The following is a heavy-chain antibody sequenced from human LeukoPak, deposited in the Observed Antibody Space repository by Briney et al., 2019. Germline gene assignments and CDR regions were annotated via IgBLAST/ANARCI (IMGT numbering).Heavy chain of an antibody. CDR1: GFTFSSYG. D-gene: IGHD4-17*01. Sequence: PGGSLRLSCAASGFTFSSYGMHWVRQAPGKGLEWVSVISYDGSNKYYADSVKGRFTISRDNSKNTLYLQRNSLRAEDTAVYYCAKDLSSYGDYPENFDYWGQGTLVTVSS. CDR2: ISYDGSNK. CDR3: AKDLSSYGDYPENFDY. J-gene: IGHJ4*02. V-gene: IGHV3-30*18.